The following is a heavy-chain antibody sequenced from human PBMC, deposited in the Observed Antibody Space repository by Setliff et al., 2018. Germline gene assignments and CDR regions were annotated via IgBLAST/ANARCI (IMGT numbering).Heavy chain of an antibody. J-gene: IGHJ4*02. D-gene: IGHD2-21*02. CDR3: ARDLGHGGDSDY. CDR2: IGHTGSI. CDR1: GGSISSGDYY. V-gene: IGHV4-30-4*01. Sequence: PSETLSLTCTVSGGSISSGDYYWSWIRQPPGKRLEWFGNIGHTGSINYNPSLKSRLTISRDTSKNQVSLKLNSVTATDTAVYYCARDLGHGGDSDYWGQGILVTVSS.